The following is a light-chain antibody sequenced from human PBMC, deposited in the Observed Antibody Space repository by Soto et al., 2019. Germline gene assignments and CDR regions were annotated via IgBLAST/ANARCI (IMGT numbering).Light chain of an antibody. J-gene: IGKJ2*01. CDR1: QSVSSY. V-gene: IGKV3-11*01. CDR2: DAS. CDR3: QQRSNWPPT. Sequence: EIVVTQSPATLSVSPGDSATLSCRASQSVSSYLAWYQQKPGQAPRLLIYDASNRATGIPARFSGSGSGTDFTLTISSLEPEDFAVYYCQQRSNWPPTFGQGTKVDIK.